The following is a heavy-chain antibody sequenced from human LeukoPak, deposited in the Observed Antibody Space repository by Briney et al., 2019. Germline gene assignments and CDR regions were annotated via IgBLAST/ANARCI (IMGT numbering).Heavy chain of an antibody. CDR2: IYASGST. J-gene: IGHJ3*02. CDR1: GGSISSYY. D-gene: IGHD3-16*02. V-gene: IGHV4-4*07. CDR3: ARARRYDYVWGSYRQDAFDI. Sequence: SETLSLTCTVSGGSISSYYWSWIRQPAGKGLEWIGRIYASGSTDYNPSLKSRVTISVDTSKNQFSLKLSSVTAADTAVYYCARARRYDYVWGSYRQDAFDIWGQGTMVTVSS.